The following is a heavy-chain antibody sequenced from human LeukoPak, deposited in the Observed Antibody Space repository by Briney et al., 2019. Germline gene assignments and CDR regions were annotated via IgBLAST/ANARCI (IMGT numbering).Heavy chain of an antibody. CDR1: GYTLTESS. Sequence: ASVKVSCKVSGYTLTESSMQWLRQAPGKGPEWMGGFDPESGETIYAQKFQGRVTVTEDTSTDTAYMELRGLRSEDTAVYYCATGGTMVQSNVFDIWGQGTMVTVSS. V-gene: IGHV1-24*01. CDR2: FDPESGET. J-gene: IGHJ3*02. CDR3: ATGGTMVQSNVFDI. D-gene: IGHD3-10*01.